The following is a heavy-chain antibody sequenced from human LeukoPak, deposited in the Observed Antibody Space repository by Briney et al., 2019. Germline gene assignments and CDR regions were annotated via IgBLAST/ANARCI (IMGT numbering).Heavy chain of an antibody. CDR2: MNPNSGNT. V-gene: IGHV1-8*01. Sequence: APVKVSCKASGYTFTSYDINWVRQATGQGLEWMRWMNPNSGNTGYAQKFQGRVTMSRNTSISTAYMELSSLRSEDTAVYYCARASTLEPRIVGASGAFDIWGQGTMVTVSS. CDR3: ARASTLEPRIVGASGAFDI. D-gene: IGHD1-26*01. J-gene: IGHJ3*02. CDR1: GYTFTSYD.